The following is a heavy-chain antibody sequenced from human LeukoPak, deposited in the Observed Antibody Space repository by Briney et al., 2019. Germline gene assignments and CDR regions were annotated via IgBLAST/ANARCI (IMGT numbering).Heavy chain of an antibody. D-gene: IGHD2-21*02. CDR2: ISYDGSNK. J-gene: IGHJ6*04. CDR3: ARRLDATYCGRDCYLGIDV. Sequence: PGGSLRLSCAASGFTFSSYAMHWVRQAPGKGLEGLAVISYDGSNKYYADSVKGRFTISRDNSKNTLYLQMHSLRAEDTAVYYCARRLDATYCGRDCYLGIDVWGKGTSVTVSS. V-gene: IGHV3-30*04. CDR1: GFTFSSYA.